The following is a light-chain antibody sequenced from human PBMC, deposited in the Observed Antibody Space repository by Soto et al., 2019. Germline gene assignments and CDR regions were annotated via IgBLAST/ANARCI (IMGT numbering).Light chain of an antibody. Sequence: QSALTQPPSASGSPGQSVTISCTGTSSDVGGYNYVSWYQQHPGKAPKLMIYEVTKRPSGVPDRFSGSKSGNTASLTVSGLQAEDAAEYYCQSYDSSLSGSKVVFGGGTKLTVL. J-gene: IGLJ2*01. CDR1: SSDVGGYNY. V-gene: IGLV2-8*01. CDR2: EVT. CDR3: QSYDSSLSGSKVV.